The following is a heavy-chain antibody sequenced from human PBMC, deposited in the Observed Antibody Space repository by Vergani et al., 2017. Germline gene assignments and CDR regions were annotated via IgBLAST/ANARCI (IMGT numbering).Heavy chain of an antibody. CDR1: GGSFSGYY. D-gene: IGHD5-18*01. V-gene: IGHV4-34*01. Sequence: QVQLQQWGAGLLKPSETLSLTCAVYGGSFSGYYWSWIRQPPGKGLEWIGEINHSGSTNYNPSLKSRVTISVDTSKNQFSLKLSSVTAADTAVYYCARDRLLIFELDYWGQGTLVTVSS. CDR2: INHSGST. J-gene: IGHJ4*02. CDR3: ARDRLLIFELDY.